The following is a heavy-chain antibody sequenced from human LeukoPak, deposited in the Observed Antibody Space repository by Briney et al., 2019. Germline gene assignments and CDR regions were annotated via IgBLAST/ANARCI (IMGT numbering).Heavy chain of an antibody. D-gene: IGHD3-10*01. J-gene: IGHJ6*03. CDR2: ISSSSSYI. Sequence: KSGGSLRLPCAASGFTFSSYSMNWVRQAPGKGLEWVSSISSSSSYIYYADSVKGRFTISRDNAKNSLYLQMNSLRAEDTAVYYCARGEYYYGSGSYPLYYYYYYYMDVWGKGTTVTVSS. CDR3: ARGEYYYGSGSYPLYYYYYYYMDV. CDR1: GFTFSSYS. V-gene: IGHV3-21*01.